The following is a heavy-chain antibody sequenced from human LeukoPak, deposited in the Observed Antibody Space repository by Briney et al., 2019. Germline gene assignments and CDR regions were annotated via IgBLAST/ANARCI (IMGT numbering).Heavy chain of an antibody. CDR3: AIKEDGPDY. V-gene: IGHV1-69*05. CDR2: IIPIFGTA. CDR1: AGTFSSYA. J-gene: IGHJ4*02. Sequence: SVKVSCKGSAGTFSSYAISWVRQAPGQGLEWMGRIIPIFGTANYAQKFQGRVTITTDESTSTAYMELSSLRSEDTAVYYCAIKEDGPDYWGQGTLVTVSS.